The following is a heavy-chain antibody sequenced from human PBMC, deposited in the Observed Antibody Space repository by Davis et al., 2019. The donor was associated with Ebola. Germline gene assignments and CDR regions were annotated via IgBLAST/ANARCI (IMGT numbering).Heavy chain of an antibody. CDR2: IYTSGST. J-gene: IGHJ5*02. Sequence: PGGSLRLSCTVSGGSISSYYWSWIRQPAGKGLEWIGRIYTSGSTNYNPSLKSRVTMSVDTSKNQFSLKLSSVTAADTAVYYCARDAQISFDPWGQGTLVTVSS. CDR3: ARDAQISFDP. CDR1: GGSISSYY. D-gene: IGHD3-3*02. V-gene: IGHV4-4*07.